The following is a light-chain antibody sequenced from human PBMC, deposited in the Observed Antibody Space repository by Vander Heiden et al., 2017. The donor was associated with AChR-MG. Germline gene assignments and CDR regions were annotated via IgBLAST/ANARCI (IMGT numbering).Light chain of an antibody. CDR2: SAS. CDR3: QQSYTTPGT. V-gene: IGKV1-39*01. CDR1: QTIGKY. J-gene: IGKJ1*01. Sequence: DIQMTQSPSSLSASVGDGVTITCRASQTIGKYLNWYQHKPVKAPKLLIYSASNLHTGVPSRFSGNRSGADFTLSISSLQPEDIATYYCQQSYTTPGTFGQGTKVEIK.